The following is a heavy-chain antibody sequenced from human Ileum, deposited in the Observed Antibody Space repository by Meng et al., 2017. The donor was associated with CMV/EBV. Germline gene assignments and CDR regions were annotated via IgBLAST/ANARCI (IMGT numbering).Heavy chain of an antibody. D-gene: IGHD3-3*01. Sequence: YGGSFSGYYWRWIRQPPGKGLEWIGGINHSGSTNYNPSLKSRVTISVDTSKNQFSLKLSSVTAADTAVYYCSWGGDDFWSGPPLDYWGQGTLVTVSS. J-gene: IGHJ4*02. CDR2: INHSGST. CDR3: SWGGDDFWSGPPLDY. CDR1: GGSFSGYY. V-gene: IGHV4-34*01.